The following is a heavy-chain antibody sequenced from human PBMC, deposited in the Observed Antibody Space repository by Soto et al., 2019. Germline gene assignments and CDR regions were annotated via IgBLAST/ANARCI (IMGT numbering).Heavy chain of an antibody. CDR1: GFTFSSYS. Sequence: GGSLRLSCAASGFTFSSYSRHWVRQAPGKGLECVAVTSYDGSNKYYADSVKGRFTMSRDNPKNTLYLQMNSLRAEDTAVYYCARDFRVYGTFDCWGQGTLVTVYS. J-gene: IGHJ4*02. CDR2: TSYDGSNK. V-gene: IGHV3-30-3*01. CDR3: ARDFRVYGTFDC. D-gene: IGHD2-8*01.